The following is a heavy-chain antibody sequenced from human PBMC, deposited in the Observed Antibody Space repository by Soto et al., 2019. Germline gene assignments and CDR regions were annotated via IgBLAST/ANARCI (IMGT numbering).Heavy chain of an antibody. Sequence: SETLSLTCTVSGGSISSYYWSWIRQPPGKGLEWIGCIYYSGSTNYNPSLKSRVTISVDTSKNQFSLKLSSVTAADTAVYYCARHSPPFFYGSGPWDVWGQGTTVTVSS. J-gene: IGHJ6*02. CDR3: ARHSPPFFYGSGPWDV. D-gene: IGHD3-10*01. CDR1: GGSISSYY. V-gene: IGHV4-59*08. CDR2: IYYSGST.